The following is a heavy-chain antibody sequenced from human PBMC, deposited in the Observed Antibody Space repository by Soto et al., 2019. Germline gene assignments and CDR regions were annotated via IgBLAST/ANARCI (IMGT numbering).Heavy chain of an antibody. J-gene: IGHJ5*02. CDR3: AREGYCSGGSCYYNWFDP. Sequence: VKVSCKASGGTFSSYAISWVRQAPGQGLEWMGGIIPIFGTANYAQKFQGRVTITADESTSTAYMELSSLRSEDTAVYYCAREGYCSGGSCYYNWFDPWGQGTLVTVSS. CDR1: GGTFSSYA. D-gene: IGHD2-15*01. V-gene: IGHV1-69*01. CDR2: IIPIFGTA.